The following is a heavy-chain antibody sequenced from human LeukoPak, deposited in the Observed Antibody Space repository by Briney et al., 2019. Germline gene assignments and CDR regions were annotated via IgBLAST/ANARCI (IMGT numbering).Heavy chain of an antibody. V-gene: IGHV4-30-4*07. Sequence: SQTLSLTCAVSGDSISSGSYSWSWIRQPPGKGLEWIGDIYYSGTTNYNPSLKSRVTISLDTSKNQFSLRLSSVTAADTAVYYCARIDAVAATPTSFDYWGQGTLVTVSS. CDR1: GDSISSGSYS. J-gene: IGHJ4*02. CDR3: ARIDAVAATPTSFDY. CDR2: IYYSGTT. D-gene: IGHD6-19*01.